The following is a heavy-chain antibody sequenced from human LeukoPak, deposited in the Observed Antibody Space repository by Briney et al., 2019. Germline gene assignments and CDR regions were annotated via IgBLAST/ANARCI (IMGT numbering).Heavy chain of an antibody. V-gene: IGHV1-69*05. CDR1: GGTFSSYA. D-gene: IGHD2-15*01. J-gene: IGHJ3*02. CDR3: ARDRTSLGYCSGGSCRYDAFDI. Sequence: SVKVSCKASGGTFSSYAISWVRQAPGQGLEWMGGIIPIFGTANYAQKFQGRVTITTDESTSTAYVELSSLRSGDTAVYYCARDRTSLGYCSGGSCRYDAFDIWGQGTMVTVSP. CDR2: IIPIFGTA.